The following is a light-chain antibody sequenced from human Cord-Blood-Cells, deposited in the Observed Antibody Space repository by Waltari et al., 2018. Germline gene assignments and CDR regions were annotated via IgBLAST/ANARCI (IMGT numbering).Light chain of an antibody. CDR3: SSYTSSSTVV. CDR2: EVS. J-gene: IGLJ2*01. Sequence: QSALTQPASVSGSPGQSITISCPGTSSDVGGYNYLSWYQQHPGKAPKLMICEVSNRPSGVSNRFSGSKSGNTASLTISGLQAEDEADYYCSSYTSSSTVVFGGGTKLTVL. CDR1: SSDVGGYNY. V-gene: IGLV2-14*01.